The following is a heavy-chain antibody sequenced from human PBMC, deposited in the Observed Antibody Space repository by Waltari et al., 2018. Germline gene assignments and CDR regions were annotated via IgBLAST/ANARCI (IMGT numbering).Heavy chain of an antibody. CDR2: IYHSGST. V-gene: IGHV4-38-2*01. Sequence: QVQLQESGPGLVKPSETLSLTCAVSGYSISSGYYWGWIRQPPGKGLEWIGSIYHSGSTYYNPSLKSRVTISVDTSKNQFSLKLSSVTAADTAVYYCARAGRDGYDLRRYYFDYWGQGTLVTVSS. CDR1: GYSISSGYY. CDR3: ARAGRDGYDLRRYYFDY. J-gene: IGHJ4*02. D-gene: IGHD5-12*01.